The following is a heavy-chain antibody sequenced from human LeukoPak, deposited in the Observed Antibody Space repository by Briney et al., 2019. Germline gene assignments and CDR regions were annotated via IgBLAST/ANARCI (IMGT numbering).Heavy chain of an antibody. Sequence: PSETLSPTCTVSGGSFRNFFWKWVRPPPGKGPELLWGGDTSWNTNYNPSLKSRLTMSVDTSKNQFSLKVTSVTAADTAVYYCARVCGSATGYRLCGFDIWGQGTVVTVSS. CDR2: GDTSWNT. D-gene: IGHD3-9*01. CDR1: GGSFRNFF. CDR3: ARVCGSATGYRLCGFDI. J-gene: IGHJ3*02. V-gene: IGHV4-4*07.